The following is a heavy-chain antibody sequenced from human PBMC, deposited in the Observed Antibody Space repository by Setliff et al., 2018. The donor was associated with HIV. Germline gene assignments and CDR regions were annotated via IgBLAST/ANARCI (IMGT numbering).Heavy chain of an antibody. D-gene: IGHD3-3*01. Sequence: SVKVSCKASRSTFNSHTINWVRQAPGQGLDWMGRIIPILGVANYAQRFQGKVTTTADKSTSTAYMALTSPRFDDTAMYYCVRGVQSPPHYSYYYMDVWGEGTMVTVSS. CDR2: IIPILGVA. CDR1: RSTFNSHT. V-gene: IGHV1-69*02. CDR3: VRGVQSPPHYSYYYMDV. J-gene: IGHJ6*03.